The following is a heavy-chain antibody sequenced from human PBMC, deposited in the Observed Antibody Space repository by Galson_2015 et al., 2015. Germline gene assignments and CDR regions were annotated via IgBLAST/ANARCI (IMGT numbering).Heavy chain of an antibody. Sequence: SLRLSCAASGFTFSSYDTHWVRQAPGEGLEWVAVLSHDGTKKYYAESVKGRFTISRDNSKSTLYLQMNSLRVDDTAVYYCARGRGTTVVTTVDYWGQGILVTVSS. CDR1: GFTFSSYD. J-gene: IGHJ4*02. CDR3: ARGRGTTVVTTVDY. V-gene: IGHV3-30-3*01. D-gene: IGHD4-23*01. CDR2: LSHDGTKK.